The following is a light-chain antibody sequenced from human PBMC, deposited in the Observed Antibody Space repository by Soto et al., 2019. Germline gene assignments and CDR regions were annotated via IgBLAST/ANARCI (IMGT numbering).Light chain of an antibody. CDR1: SSDVGGYNY. V-gene: IGLV2-8*01. CDR2: EVS. Sequence: QSVLTQPPSASGSPGQSVTISCTGTSSDVGGYNYVSWYQQHPGEVPKLIIYEVSKRPSGVPDRFSGSKSGNTASLTVSGLQAEDEAEYYCSSYGGSNNLLFGGGTKVTVL. J-gene: IGLJ2*01. CDR3: SSYGGSNNLL.